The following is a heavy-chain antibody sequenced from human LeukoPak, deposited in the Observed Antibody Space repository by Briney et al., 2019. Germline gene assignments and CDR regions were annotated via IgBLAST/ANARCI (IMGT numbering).Heavy chain of an antibody. CDR1: GFTFSSYG. CDR2: ISYDGSNK. J-gene: IGHJ4*02. Sequence: GGSLRLSCAASGFTFSSYGMHWVRQAPGKGLEWVAVISYDGSNKYYADSVKGRFTISGDNSKNTLYLQMNSLRAEDTAVYYCANLYGDYGFDYWGQGTLVTVSS. D-gene: IGHD4-17*01. CDR3: ANLYGDYGFDY. V-gene: IGHV3-30*18.